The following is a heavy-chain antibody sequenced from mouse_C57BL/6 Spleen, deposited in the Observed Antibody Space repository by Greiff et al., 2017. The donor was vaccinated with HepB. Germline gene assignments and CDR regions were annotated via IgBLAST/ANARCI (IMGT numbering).Heavy chain of an antibody. D-gene: IGHD3-3*01. CDR2: INPNNGGT. CDR3: ARSPGTLYAMEY. CDR1: GYTFTDYY. V-gene: IGHV1-26*01. J-gene: IGHJ4*01. Sequence: VQLQQSGPELVKPGASVKISCKASGYTFTDYYMNWVKQSHGKSLEWIGDINPNNGGTSYNQKFKGKATLTVDKSSSTAYMELRSLTSEDSAVYYCARSPGTLYAMEYWGQGTPVTVSS.